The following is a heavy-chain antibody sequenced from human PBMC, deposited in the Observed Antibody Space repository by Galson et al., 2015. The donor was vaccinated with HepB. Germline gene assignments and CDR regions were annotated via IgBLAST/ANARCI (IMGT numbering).Heavy chain of an antibody. CDR1: GGTFSSYA. CDR2: IIPIFGTA. Sequence: SVKVSCKASGGTFSSYAISWVRQAPGQGLEWMGGIIPIFGTANYAQKFQGRVTITADESTSTAYMELSSLRSEDTAVYYCARDVSPEDRAEDAFDIWGQGTMVTVSS. D-gene: IGHD2-15*01. CDR3: ARDVSPEDRAEDAFDI. V-gene: IGHV1-69*13. J-gene: IGHJ3*02.